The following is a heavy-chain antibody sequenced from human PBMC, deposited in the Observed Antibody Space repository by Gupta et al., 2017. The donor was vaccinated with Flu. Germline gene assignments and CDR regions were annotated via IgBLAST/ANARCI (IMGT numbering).Heavy chain of an antibody. Sequence: AMNWVRQAPGKGLEWVSAISGSGDSTNYADSVKGRFTIFRDNSKDTLYLHMNSLRAEDTAIYYCAKERSWLQIPPSYALDVWGQGTTVTVSS. J-gene: IGHJ6*02. D-gene: IGHD5-12*01. CDR1: A. CDR2: ISGSGDST. V-gene: IGHV3-23*01. CDR3: AKERSWLQIPPSYALDV.